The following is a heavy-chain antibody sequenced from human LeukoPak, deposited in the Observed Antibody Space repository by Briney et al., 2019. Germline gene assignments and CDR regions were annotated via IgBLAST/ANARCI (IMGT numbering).Heavy chain of an antibody. CDR3: ARLTVPLRFDP. CDR2: INHSGST. J-gene: IGHJ5*02. D-gene: IGHD2-2*01. CDR1: GGSFSGYY. V-gene: IGHV4-34*01. Sequence: TSETLSLTCAVYGGSFSGYYWSWIRQPPGKGLEWIGEINHSGSTNYNPSLKSRVTISVDTSKNQFSLKLNSVSAADTAVYYCARLTVPLRFDPWGQGTLVTVSS.